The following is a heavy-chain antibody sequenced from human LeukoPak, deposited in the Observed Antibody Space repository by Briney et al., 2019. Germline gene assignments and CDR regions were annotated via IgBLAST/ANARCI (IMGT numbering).Heavy chain of an antibody. V-gene: IGHV1-69*04. J-gene: IGHJ3*02. CDR3: ARGSFAVADAFDI. CDR1: GGTFSSYA. Sequence: GSSVKVSCKASGGTFSSYAISWVRQAPGQGLEWMGRIIPILGIANYAQKFQGRVTITADKSTSTAYMELSSLRSEDTAVYYCARGSFAVADAFDIWGQGTMVTVSS. D-gene: IGHD3-3*01. CDR2: IIPILGIA.